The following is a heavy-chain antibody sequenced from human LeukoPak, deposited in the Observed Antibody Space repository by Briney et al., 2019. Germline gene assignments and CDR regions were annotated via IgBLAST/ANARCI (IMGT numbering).Heavy chain of an antibody. Sequence: SEALSLTCAVYGGSFSGYYWSWIRQPPGKGLEWIGEINHSGSTNHNPSLKSRVTISVDMSKNQFSLKLSSVTAADTAVYYCARTLRGKNYWGQGTLVTVSS. CDR3: ARTLRGKNY. CDR2: INHSGST. CDR1: GGSFSGYY. V-gene: IGHV4-34*01. J-gene: IGHJ4*02. D-gene: IGHD4-17*01.